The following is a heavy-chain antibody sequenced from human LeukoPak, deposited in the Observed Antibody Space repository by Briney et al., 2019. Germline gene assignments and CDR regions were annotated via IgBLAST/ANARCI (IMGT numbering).Heavy chain of an antibody. J-gene: IGHJ4*02. CDR3: ARSPAVTTLYFDY. V-gene: IGHV4-34*01. CDR2: INHSGST. Sequence: SETLSLTCAVYGGSFSGYYWSWIRQPPGKGLERIGEINHSGSTNYNPSLKSRVTISVDTSKNQFSLKLSSVTAADTAVYYCARSPAVTTLYFDYWGQGTLVTVSS. D-gene: IGHD4-17*01. CDR1: GGSFSGYY.